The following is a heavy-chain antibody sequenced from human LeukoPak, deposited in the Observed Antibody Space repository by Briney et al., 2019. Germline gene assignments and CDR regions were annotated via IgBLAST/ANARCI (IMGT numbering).Heavy chain of an antibody. V-gene: IGHV1-2*02. CDR2: INPNSGGT. D-gene: IGHD2-2*01. J-gene: IGHJ5*02. Sequence: ASVKVSCKASGYTFTSYGISWVRQAPGQGLEWMGWINPNSGGTDYAQKFQGRVTMTRDTSISTAYMELSRLRSDDTAVYYCARELSPPVVPAAINWFDPWGQGTLVTVSS. CDR1: GYTFTSYG. CDR3: ARELSPPVVPAAINWFDP.